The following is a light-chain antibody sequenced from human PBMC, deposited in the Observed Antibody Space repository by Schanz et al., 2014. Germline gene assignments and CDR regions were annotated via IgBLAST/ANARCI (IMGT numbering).Light chain of an antibody. CDR2: EGN. CDR3: SSYTTSTTLV. Sequence: QSALTQPASVSGSPGQSITISCTGTSSDVGGYNYVSWYQQHPGKAPKLMIYEGNKRPSGVPDRFSGSKSGNTASLTISGLQAEDEADYYCSSYTTSTTLVFGGGTKLTVL. J-gene: IGLJ2*01. V-gene: IGLV2-14*01. CDR1: SSDVGGYNY.